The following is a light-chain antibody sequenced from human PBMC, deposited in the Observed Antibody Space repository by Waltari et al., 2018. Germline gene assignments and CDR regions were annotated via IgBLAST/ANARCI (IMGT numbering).Light chain of an antibody. J-gene: IGKJ1*01. CDR3: QQYGSSPPWT. Sequence: EIVLTQSPGTLSLSLGERATLSCRASQRVSSSYLAWYQQKPGQAPRLLIYGASSGATGIPDRFSGSGSGTDFTLTISRLEPEDFAVYYCQQYGSSPPWTFGQGTKVEIK. CDR1: QRVSSSY. CDR2: GAS. V-gene: IGKV3-20*01.